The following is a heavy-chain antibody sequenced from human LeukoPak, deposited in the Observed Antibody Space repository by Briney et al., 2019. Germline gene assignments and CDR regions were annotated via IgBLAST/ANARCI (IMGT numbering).Heavy chain of an antibody. CDR3: AKATSPVHSRNWFDS. V-gene: IGHV3-53*01. J-gene: IGHJ5*01. Sequence: GGSLRLSCAVSGFTVSGNYMSWVRQAPGKGLEWVSLIYSGGTTYYADSVKGRFTISRDNSKNTVNVQMNSLGAEDTAVYYCAKATSPVHSRNWFDSWGQGTLVTVSS. CDR2: IYSGGTT. CDR1: GFTVSGNY. D-gene: IGHD6-13*01.